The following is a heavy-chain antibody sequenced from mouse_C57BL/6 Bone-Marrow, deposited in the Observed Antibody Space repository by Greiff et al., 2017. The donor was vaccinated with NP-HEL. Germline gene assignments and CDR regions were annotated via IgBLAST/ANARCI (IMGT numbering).Heavy chain of an antibody. V-gene: IGHV1-55*01. CDR1: GYTFTSYW. CDR3: ARHYDCLYYFDY. J-gene: IGHJ2*01. D-gene: IGHD2-4*01. Sequence: QVQLQQPGAELVKPGASVKMSCKASGYTFTSYWITWVKQRPGQGLEWIGDIYPGSGSTNYNEKFKSKATLTVDTSSSTAYMQLSSLTSEDSAVYYCARHYDCLYYFDYWGQGTTLTVSP. CDR2: IYPGSGST.